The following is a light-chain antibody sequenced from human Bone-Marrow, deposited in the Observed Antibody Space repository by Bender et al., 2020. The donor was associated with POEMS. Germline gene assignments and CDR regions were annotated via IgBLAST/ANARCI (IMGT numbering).Light chain of an antibody. CDR2: DVS. Sequence: QSALTQPPSASGSPGQSVTISCTGTSSDVGGSNYVSWFQQLPGKAPKLLIHDVSNRPSGVSIRFSGSKSGNTASLTISGLQADDEATYYCSSYTSDTTPVLFGGGTKLTVL. J-gene: IGLJ2*01. CDR1: SSDVGGSNY. CDR3: SSYTSDTTPVL. V-gene: IGLV2-14*01.